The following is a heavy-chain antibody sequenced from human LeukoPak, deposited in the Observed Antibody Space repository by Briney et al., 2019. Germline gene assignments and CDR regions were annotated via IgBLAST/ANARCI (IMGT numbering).Heavy chain of an antibody. CDR3: ARKWSREWFDP. CDR1: GGTFSSYA. V-gene: IGHV1-69*05. CDR2: IIPIFGTA. Sequence: SVKVSCKASGGTFSSYAISWVRQAPGQGLEWMGEIIPIFGTANYAQKFQGRVTITTDESTSTAYMELSSLRSEDTAVYYCARKWSREWFDPWGQGTLVTVSS. D-gene: IGHD2-8*01. J-gene: IGHJ5*02.